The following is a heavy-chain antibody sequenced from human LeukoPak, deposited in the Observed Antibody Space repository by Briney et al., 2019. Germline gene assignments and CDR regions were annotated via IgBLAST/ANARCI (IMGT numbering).Heavy chain of an antibody. D-gene: IGHD1-7*01. CDR1: GFTFSSYW. CDR2: IKQDGSEK. V-gene: IGHV3-7*01. CDR3: ARSRYNWNYGGGFDY. Sequence: GGSLRLSCAASGFTFSSYWMSWVRQAPGKGLEWVANIKQDGSEKYYVDSVKGRFTISRDNAKNSLYLQMNSLRAEDTAVYYCARSRYNWNYGGGFDYWGQGTLVTVSS. J-gene: IGHJ4*02.